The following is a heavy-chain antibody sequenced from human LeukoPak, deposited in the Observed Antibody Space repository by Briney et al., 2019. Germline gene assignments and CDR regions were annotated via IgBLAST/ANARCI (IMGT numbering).Heavy chain of an antibody. D-gene: IGHD6-19*01. CDR2: IYYSGTT. V-gene: IGHV4-39*01. CDR1: GGSITSSTHY. Sequence: PSETLSLTCNVSGGSITSSTHYWGWIRQPPGKGLEWIGTIYYSGTTFYNPSLKSRVTISVDASKNKLSLSLNSVTAADTAVYQCAGIPVTGLSNDYWGQGTLVTVSS. CDR3: AGIPVTGLSNDY. J-gene: IGHJ4*02.